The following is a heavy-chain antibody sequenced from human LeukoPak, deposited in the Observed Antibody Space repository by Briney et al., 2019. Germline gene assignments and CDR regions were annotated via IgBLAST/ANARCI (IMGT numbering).Heavy chain of an antibody. CDR2: IYYSGST. D-gene: IGHD4-17*01. CDR1: GGSIRNYY. J-gene: IGHJ4*02. Sequence: PSETLSLTCSVSGGSIRNYYWSWIRQPPGKGLEWVGYIYYSGSTNYNPSLKSRVTISVDTSKNQFSLKLSSVTAADTAVYYCASSPIEYGDYGASDYWGQGTLVTVSS. CDR3: ASSPIEYGDYGASDY. V-gene: IGHV4-59*01.